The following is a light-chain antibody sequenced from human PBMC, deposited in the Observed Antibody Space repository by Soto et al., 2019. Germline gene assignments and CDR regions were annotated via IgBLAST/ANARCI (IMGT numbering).Light chain of an antibody. CDR2: DAS. Sequence: DIQMTQSPSILSASVGDRLTITCRASQTISSWLAWYQQKPGKXPKXXIYDASSLKSGVPSRFSGSGSGTEFTLTISNLQPDDCATYDGQQYNTYSWTFGQGTKVDIK. V-gene: IGKV1-5*01. CDR3: QQYNTYSWT. J-gene: IGKJ1*01. CDR1: QTISSW.